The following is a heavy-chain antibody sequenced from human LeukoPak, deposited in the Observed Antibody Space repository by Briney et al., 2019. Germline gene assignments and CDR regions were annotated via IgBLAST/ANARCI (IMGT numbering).Heavy chain of an antibody. CDR3: ARDYTGAVGTTTYFQH. J-gene: IGHJ1*01. D-gene: IGHD1/OR15-1a*01. CDR2: INTNTGNP. Sequence: ASVKVSCKASGYIFSVYAMIWVRQAPGQGLELMGWINTNTGNPTYAQGFTGRFVFSLDTSVSTAYLQISSLKAEDTAVYYCARDYTGAVGTTTYFQHWGQGTLVTVSS. CDR1: GYIFSVYA. V-gene: IGHV7-4-1*02.